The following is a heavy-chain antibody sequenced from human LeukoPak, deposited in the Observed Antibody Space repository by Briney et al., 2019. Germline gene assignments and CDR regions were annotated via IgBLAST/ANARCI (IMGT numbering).Heavy chain of an antibody. D-gene: IGHD3-10*01. CDR3: AKDLNYYGSGPI. CDR2: IWYDGSNK. Sequence: QPGRSLRLSCAASGFTFSSYGMHWVRQAPGKGLEWVGIIWYDGSNKYYGDSVKGRFTISRDNSKNTLYLQTNSLRAEDTAVYYCAKDLNYYGSGPIWGQGTLVTVSS. J-gene: IGHJ4*02. V-gene: IGHV3-33*06. CDR1: GFTFSSYG.